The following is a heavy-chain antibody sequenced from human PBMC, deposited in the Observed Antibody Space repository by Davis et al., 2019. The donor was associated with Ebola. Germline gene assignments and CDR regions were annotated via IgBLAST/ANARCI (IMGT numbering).Heavy chain of an antibody. V-gene: IGHV1-69*04. J-gene: IGHJ4*02. CDR3: ASSVNDILSWFDF. Sequence: SVKVSCKASGGTFSSYAISWVRQAPGQGLEWMGRIIPILGIANYAQKFQGRVTITADKSTNTVYMELSSLRSDDTAMYYCASSVNDILSWFDFWGQGTPVTVSS. D-gene: IGHD3/OR15-3a*01. CDR2: IIPILGIA. CDR1: GGTFSSYA.